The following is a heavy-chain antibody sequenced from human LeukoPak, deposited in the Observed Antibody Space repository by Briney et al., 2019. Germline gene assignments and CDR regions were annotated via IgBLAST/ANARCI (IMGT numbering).Heavy chain of an antibody. D-gene: IGHD4-23*01. V-gene: IGHV1-69*05. J-gene: IGHJ3*02. CDR3: AADYGGNSGVFDI. CDR2: IIPNFGLV. CDR1: GGTFSNYG. Sequence: GASVKVSCKASGGTFSNYGISWVRQAPGQGLEWMGRIIPNFGLVNYAQKFQGRVTIITDESTSTAHMELSSLRSEDTAVYYCAADYGGNSGVFDIWGQGTMVTVSS.